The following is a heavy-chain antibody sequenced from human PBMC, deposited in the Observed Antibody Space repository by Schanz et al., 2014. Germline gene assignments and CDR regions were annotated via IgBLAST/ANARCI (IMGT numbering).Heavy chain of an antibody. D-gene: IGHD3-10*01. CDR3: ARDGGEVVRGVIEGVNHYYYGMDV. J-gene: IGHJ6*02. CDR2: INAGTGNT. Sequence: QVQLVQSWAEVKGPGASVKVSCKASGYSFTPFPIHWVRQAPGQRLEWMGWINAGTGNTEYSQKFQGRVTITRDTLASTAYMELSSLRSEDTAVYYCARDGGEVVRGVIEGVNHYYYGMDVWGQGTTVTVSS. V-gene: IGHV1-3*01. CDR1: GYSFTPFP.